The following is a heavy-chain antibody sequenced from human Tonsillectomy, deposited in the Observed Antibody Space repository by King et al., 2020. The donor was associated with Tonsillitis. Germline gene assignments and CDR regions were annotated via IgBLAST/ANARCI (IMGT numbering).Heavy chain of an antibody. J-gene: IGHJ3*01. Sequence: QLVQSGAEVKKPGSSVKVYCKASGGTFNSYPVSWVRQAPGQGLEWMGGISPLFGTPYYAQRFQGRVTITADESTTTSYMEVSSLRFEDTAVYYCARGAATINGLIIDAFDVWGQGTLVTVSS. CDR3: ARGAATINGLIIDAFDV. V-gene: IGHV1-69*01. D-gene: IGHD5-12*01. CDR1: GGTFNSYP. CDR2: ISPLFGTP.